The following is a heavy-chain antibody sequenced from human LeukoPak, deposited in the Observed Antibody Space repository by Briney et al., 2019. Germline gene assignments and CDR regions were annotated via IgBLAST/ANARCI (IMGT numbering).Heavy chain of an antibody. CDR3: TRSDGYGLVGI. D-gene: IGHD3-10*01. J-gene: IGHJ3*01. CDR2: IYYSGST. CDR1: GGSISSSSYY. V-gene: IGHV4-39*07. Sequence: SETLSLTCTVSGGSISSSSYYWGWIRQPPGKGLEWIGSIYYSGSTYYNPSLKSRVTISVDTSKNQFSLTLSSVTAADTAVYYCTRSDGYGLVGIWGQGTMVTVSS.